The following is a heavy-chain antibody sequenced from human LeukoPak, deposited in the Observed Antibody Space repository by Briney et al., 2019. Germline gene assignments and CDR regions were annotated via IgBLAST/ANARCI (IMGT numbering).Heavy chain of an antibody. D-gene: IGHD6-13*01. Sequence: GGSLRLSCEASGFIFGSYAMGWVRQAPGKGLEWVSGLSGLGYRTHYADSVRGRFIISRDNSKNSLFLQMNSLRAGDTAVYYCARAAYSSTWYSRYFDLWGRGTLVTVSS. CDR3: ARAAYSSTWYSRYFDL. J-gene: IGHJ2*01. V-gene: IGHV3-23*01. CDR2: LSGLGYRT. CDR1: GFIFGSYA.